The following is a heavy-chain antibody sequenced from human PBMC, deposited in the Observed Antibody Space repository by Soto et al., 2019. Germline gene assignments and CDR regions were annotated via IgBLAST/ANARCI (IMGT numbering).Heavy chain of an antibody. V-gene: IGHV1-46*01. J-gene: IGHJ4*02. D-gene: IGHD3-3*01. CDR1: GYTFTSYY. Sequence: ASVKVSCKASGYTFTSYYMHWVRQAPGQGLEWMGIINPSGGSTSYAQKFQGRVTMTRDTSTSTVYMELSSLRSEDTAVYYCAREGITIFGVVTGFDYWGQGTLVTVSS. CDR3: AREGITIFGVVTGFDY. CDR2: INPSGGST.